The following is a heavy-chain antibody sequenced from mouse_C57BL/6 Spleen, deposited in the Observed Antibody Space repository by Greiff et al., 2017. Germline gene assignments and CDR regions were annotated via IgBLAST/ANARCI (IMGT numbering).Heavy chain of an antibody. J-gene: IGHJ4*01. Sequence: EVHLVESGGDLVKPGGSLKLSCAASGFTFSSYGMSWVRQTPDKRLEWVATISSGGSYTYYPDSVKGRFTISRDNAKSTLYLQMSSLKSEDTAMYYCARGNYGSTVYAMDYWGQGTSVTVSS. CDR2: ISSGGSYT. CDR3: ARGNYGSTVYAMDY. V-gene: IGHV5-6*01. D-gene: IGHD1-1*01. CDR1: GFTFSSYG.